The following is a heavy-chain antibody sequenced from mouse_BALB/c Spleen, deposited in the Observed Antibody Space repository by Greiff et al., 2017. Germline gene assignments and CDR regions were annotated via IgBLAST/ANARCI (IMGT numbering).Heavy chain of an antibody. J-gene: IGHJ4*01. V-gene: IGHV2-9*02. CDR3: ARVRYDDYYAMDY. CDR1: GFSLTSYG. D-gene: IGHD2-14*01. Sequence: LVESGPGLVAPSQSLSITCTVSGFSLTSYGVHWVRQPPGKGLEWLGVIWAGGSTNYNSALMSRLSISKDNSKSQVFLKMNSLQTDDTAMYYCARVRYDDYYAMDYWGQGTSVTVSS. CDR2: IWAGGST.